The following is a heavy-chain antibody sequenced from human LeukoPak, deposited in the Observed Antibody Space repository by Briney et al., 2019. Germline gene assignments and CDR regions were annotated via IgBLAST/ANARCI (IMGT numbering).Heavy chain of an antibody. CDR3: ARRPRRGYKGYYFDY. J-gene: IGHJ4*02. D-gene: IGHD3-22*01. V-gene: IGHV4-34*01. CDR2: INHSGST. CDR1: GGSFSGYY. Sequence: PSETLSLTCAVYGGSFSGYYWSWIRQPPGKGLEWIGEINHSGSTNYNPSLKSRVTISVDTSKNQFSLKLSSVTAADTAVYYCARRPRRGYKGYYFDYWGQGTLVTVSS.